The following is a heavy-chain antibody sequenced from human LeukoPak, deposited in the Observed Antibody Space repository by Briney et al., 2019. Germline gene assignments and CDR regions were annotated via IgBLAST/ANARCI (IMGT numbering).Heavy chain of an antibody. CDR1: GFTFSSYA. Sequence: GRSLRLSCAASGFTFSSYAIHWVRQAPGKGLQWVAVISYDGTNKYYADTVKGRFTISRDNSKNTLYLQMNSLRAEDTAVYFCARDPASSGYYAYYHNMDVWGKGTTVTVSS. V-gene: IGHV3-30-3*01. CDR2: ISYDGTNK. J-gene: IGHJ6*03. CDR3: ARDPASSGYYAYYHNMDV. D-gene: IGHD3-3*01.